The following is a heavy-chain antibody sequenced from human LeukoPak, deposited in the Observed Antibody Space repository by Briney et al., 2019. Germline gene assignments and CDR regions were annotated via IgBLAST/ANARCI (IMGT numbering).Heavy chain of an antibody. V-gene: IGHV4-30-4*08. D-gene: IGHD2-15*01. Sequence: SETLSLTCTVSGGSISSGDYYWSWIRQPPGKGLEYIGYIYYSGSTYYNPSLKSRITISLDTSTNQFSLKQSSVTPADTAVYYCARDRRDQSGWYYIPGGSWGQGTLVTVSS. CDR2: IYYSGST. CDR1: GGSISSGDYY. CDR3: ARDRRDQSGWYYIPGGS. J-gene: IGHJ5*02.